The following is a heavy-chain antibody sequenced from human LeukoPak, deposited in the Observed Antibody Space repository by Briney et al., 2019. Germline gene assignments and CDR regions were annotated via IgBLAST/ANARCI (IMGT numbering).Heavy chain of an antibody. V-gene: IGHV3-21*01. CDR2: ISSSSSYI. Sequence: KPGGSLRLSCAASGFTFSSYSMNWVRQAPGKGLEWVSSISSSSSYIYYADSVKGRFTISRDNAKNSLYLQMNSLRAEDTAVYYCARDKAYYDILTGNYYYYGMDVWGQGTTVTVSS. J-gene: IGHJ6*02. CDR3: ARDKAYYDILTGNYYYYGMDV. D-gene: IGHD3-9*01. CDR1: GFTFSSYS.